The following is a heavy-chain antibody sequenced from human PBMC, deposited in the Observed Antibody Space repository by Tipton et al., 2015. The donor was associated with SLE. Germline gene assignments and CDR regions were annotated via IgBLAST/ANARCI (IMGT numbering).Heavy chain of an antibody. Sequence: TLSLTCTVSGGSISHYYWSWIRQPPGKGLEWIGYIYYSGSTNYNPSLKSRVSFSVDTSKNQFSLKVYSVTAADTAVYYCATSATRFDWFDPWGQGTLVTVSS. CDR2: IYYSGST. CDR1: GGSISHYY. J-gene: IGHJ5*02. V-gene: IGHV4-59*01. CDR3: ATSATRFDWFDP. D-gene: IGHD3-16*01.